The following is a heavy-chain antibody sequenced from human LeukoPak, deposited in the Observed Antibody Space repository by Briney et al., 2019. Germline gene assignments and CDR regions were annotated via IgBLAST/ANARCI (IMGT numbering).Heavy chain of an antibody. D-gene: IGHD6-13*01. V-gene: IGHV4-39*01. Sequence: PSETLSLTCTVSGGSISSSSYYWGWIRQPPGKGLEWIGSIYYSGSTYYNPSLKSRVTISVDTSKNQFSLKLSSVTAADTAVYYCARQWQQQLFDYWGQGTLVTVSS. CDR3: ARQWQQQLFDY. CDR2: IYYSGST. J-gene: IGHJ4*02. CDR1: GGSISSSSYY.